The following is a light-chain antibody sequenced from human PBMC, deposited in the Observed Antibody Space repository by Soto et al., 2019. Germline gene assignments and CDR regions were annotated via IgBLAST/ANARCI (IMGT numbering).Light chain of an antibody. J-gene: IGKJ1*01. CDR1: QSVSSN. CDR3: QQYDNWPPWT. CDR2: GAS. Sequence: DIVMTQSPATLSVSPGERATLSCRASQSVSSNLAWYQQKPGQAPRLLLYGASTRATGIPDRFSGSGSDTEFTLLISSLQPEDFAVYYCQQYDNWPPWTFGQGTKVEIK. V-gene: IGKV3-15*01.